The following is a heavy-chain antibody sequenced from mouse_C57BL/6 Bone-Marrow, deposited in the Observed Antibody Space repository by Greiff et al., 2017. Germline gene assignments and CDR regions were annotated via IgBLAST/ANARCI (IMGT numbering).Heavy chain of an antibody. J-gene: IGHJ4*01. CDR2: IDPSASYT. V-gene: IGHV1-69*01. CDR1: GYTFTSYW. Sequence: VQLQQPGAELVMPGASVKLSCKASGYTFTSYWMHWVKQRPGQGLEWIGEIDPSASYTNYNQKFKGKSTLTVDKSSSTAYMQLSSLTSEDSAVYYCARGMDYWGQGTSVTVSS. CDR3: ARGMDY.